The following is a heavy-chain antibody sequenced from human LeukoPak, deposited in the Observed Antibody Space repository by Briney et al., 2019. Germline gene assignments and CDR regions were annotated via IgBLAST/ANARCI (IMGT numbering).Heavy chain of an antibody. CDR3: AKSPFAVYYDSSGYPYYFDY. CDR1: GFTFSSYA. CDR2: ISGSADST. V-gene: IGHV3-23*01. J-gene: IGHJ4*02. D-gene: IGHD3-22*01. Sequence: PGGSLRLSCAASGFTFSSYAMSWVRQAPGKGLEWVSAISGSADSTYYADSVKGRFTVSRDNSKNTLYLQMNSLRAEDTAVYYCAKSPFAVYYDSSGYPYYFDYWGQGTLVTVSS.